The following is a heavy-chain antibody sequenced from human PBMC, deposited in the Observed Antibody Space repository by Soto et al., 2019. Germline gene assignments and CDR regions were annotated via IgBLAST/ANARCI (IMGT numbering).Heavy chain of an antibody. CDR1: GFAFSTYW. CDR2: IKLDGSEK. D-gene: IGHD2-15*01. J-gene: IGHJ4*02. CDR3: ARDPGGYCSPTYCQRALL. V-gene: IGHV3-7*01. Sequence: PGGSLRLSCAASGFAFSTYWRSWVRQAPGKGLEWVGNIKLDGSEKNYVDSVKGRFTISRDNAKNLLYLHTNRPRAADTAVYYGARDPGGYCSPTYCQRALLWGQGALVTVSS.